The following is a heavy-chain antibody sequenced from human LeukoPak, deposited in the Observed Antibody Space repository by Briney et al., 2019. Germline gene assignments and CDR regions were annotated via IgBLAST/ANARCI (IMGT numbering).Heavy chain of an antibody. J-gene: IGHJ5*02. V-gene: IGHV1-46*02. CDR1: PYTFNKYY. CDR3: ARDPVELERRNWFDP. CDR2: INPSGRST. D-gene: IGHD1-1*01. Sequence: ASVKVSCKASPYTFNKYYIHWVRQAPGQGPEWMGVINPSGRSTSYAQQFRGRVTMTRDTSTSTVYMDLSGLRSEDTAVYYCARDPVELERRNWFDPWGQGTLVTVSS.